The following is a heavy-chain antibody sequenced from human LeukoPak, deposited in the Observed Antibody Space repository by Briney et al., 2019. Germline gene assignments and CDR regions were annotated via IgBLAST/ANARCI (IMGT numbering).Heavy chain of an antibody. D-gene: IGHD4-23*01. CDR1: GYTFSTSS. J-gene: IGHJ4*02. Sequence: GGSLRLSCAASGYTFSTSSFNWVRQAPGRGLQWISYISTSSTINYADSVRGRFTISRDNAKSSLSLQMNSLRAEDTAVYYCARDLDYGGRGLDSWGQGTLVIVSS. CDR2: ISTSSTI. CDR3: ARDLDYGGRGLDS. V-gene: IGHV3-48*04.